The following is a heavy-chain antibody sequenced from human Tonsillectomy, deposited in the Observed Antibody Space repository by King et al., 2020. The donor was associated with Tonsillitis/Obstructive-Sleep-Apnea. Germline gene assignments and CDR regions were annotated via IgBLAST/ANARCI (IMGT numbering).Heavy chain of an antibody. CDR2: ISGSGGST. CDR1: GFTFSSYA. CDR3: APLLGGLITGTDCLYMEV. V-gene: IGHV3-23*04. J-gene: IGHJ6*03. Sequence: VQLVESGGGLVQPGGSLRLSCAASGFTFSSYAMSWVRQAPGKGLEWVSAISGSGGSTYYADSVKGRFTISRDNSKNTLYLQMNSLRAEDTAVYYCAPLLGGLITGTDCLYMEVCGKGTTFTVSS. D-gene: IGHD1-20*01.